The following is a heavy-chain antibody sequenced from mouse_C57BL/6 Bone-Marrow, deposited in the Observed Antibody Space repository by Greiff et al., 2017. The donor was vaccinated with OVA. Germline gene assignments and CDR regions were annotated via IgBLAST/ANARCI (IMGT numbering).Heavy chain of an antibody. CDR3: ARDYEGYYEFAY. Sequence: QVQLQQPGAELVRPGPSVKLSCKASGYTFTSYWMHWVKQRPGQGLEWIGVIDPSDSYTNYNQKFKGKATLTVDTSSSTAYMQLSSLTSEDSAVYYCARDYEGYYEFAYWGQGTLVTVSA. CDR1: GYTFTSYW. V-gene: IGHV1-59*01. D-gene: IGHD2-3*01. CDR2: IDPSDSYT. J-gene: IGHJ3*01.